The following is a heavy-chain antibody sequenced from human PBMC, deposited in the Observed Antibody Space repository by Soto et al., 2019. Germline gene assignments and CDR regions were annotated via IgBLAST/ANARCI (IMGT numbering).Heavy chain of an antibody. J-gene: IGHJ5*02. CDR1: GGSFHGYY. V-gene: IGHV4-34*01. CDR2: INHSGST. CDR3: ARGAGVSNTLENWFDP. D-gene: IGHD6-13*01. Sequence: SETLSLTCAIHGGSFHGYYWSWIRQPPGKGLEWIGEINHSGSTNYNPSLKSRVTISVDTSKNQFSLKLSSVTAADTAVYYCARGAGVSNTLENWFDPWGQGTLVTVS.